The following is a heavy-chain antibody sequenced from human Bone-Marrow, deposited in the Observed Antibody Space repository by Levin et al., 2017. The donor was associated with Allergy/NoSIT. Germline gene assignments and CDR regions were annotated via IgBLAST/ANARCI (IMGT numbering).Heavy chain of an antibody. J-gene: IGHJ4*02. CDR1: GFTFDDYA. Sequence: GGSLRLSCAASGFTFDDYAMHWVRQAPGKGLEWVSGISWNSGSIGYADSVKGRFTISRDNAKNSLYLQMNSLRAEDTALYYCAKDVQGYCSGGSCYSVGFDYWGQGTLVTVSS. V-gene: IGHV3-9*01. D-gene: IGHD2-15*01. CDR3: AKDVQGYCSGGSCYSVGFDY. CDR2: ISWNSGSI.